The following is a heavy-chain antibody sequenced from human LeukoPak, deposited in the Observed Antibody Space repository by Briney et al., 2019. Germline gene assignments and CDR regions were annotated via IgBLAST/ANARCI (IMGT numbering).Heavy chain of an antibody. CDR3: TSGSTGDYIFDY. V-gene: IGHV3-23*01. CDR1: GFTFSSYA. CDR2: ITKSGGST. D-gene: IGHD3-9*01. Sequence: PGGSLRLSCAASGFTFSSYAMSWVRQAPGKGLEWVSAITKSGGSTYYADSVKGRFTTSRDNSKNTLALQMSSLRAEDTAVYYCTSGSTGDYIFDYWGQGTLVTVSS. J-gene: IGHJ4*02.